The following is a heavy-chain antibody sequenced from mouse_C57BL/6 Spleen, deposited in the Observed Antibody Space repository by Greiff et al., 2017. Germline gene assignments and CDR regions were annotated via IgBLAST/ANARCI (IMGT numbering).Heavy chain of an antibody. CDR1: GFTFSSYA. D-gene: IGHD1-1*01. V-gene: IGHV5-4*01. J-gene: IGHJ1*03. Sequence: EVKVVESGGGLVKPGESLKLSCAASGFTFSSYAMSWVRQTPEKRLEWVATISDGGSYTYYPDNVKGRFTISRDNAKNNLYLQMSHLKSEDTAMYYCAREGTVVALSYWYFDVWGTGTTVTVSS. CDR2: ISDGGSYT. CDR3: AREGTVVALSYWYFDV.